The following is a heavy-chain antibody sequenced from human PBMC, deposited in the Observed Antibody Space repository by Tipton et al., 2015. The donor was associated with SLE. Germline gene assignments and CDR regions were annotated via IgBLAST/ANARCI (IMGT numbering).Heavy chain of an antibody. J-gene: IGHJ6*03. CDR2: IKEDGREE. Sequence: SLRLSCAASGFTFSSYWMSWARQAPGKGLEWLANIKEDGREEYYVDSVKGRFTISRDNAKNSLYLQMNSLRAEDTAVYYCARLRLKPSRYMDVWGKGTTVTVSS. V-gene: IGHV3-7*01. CDR1: GFTFSSYW. CDR3: ARLRLKPSRYMDV.